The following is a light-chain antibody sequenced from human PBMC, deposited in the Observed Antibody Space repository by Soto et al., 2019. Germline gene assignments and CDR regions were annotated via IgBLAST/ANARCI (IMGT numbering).Light chain of an antibody. CDR2: GAS. Sequence: EIVLTQSPGTLSFSPGERSTLSCRSSQSVSSSYLAWYQQKPGQAPRLLIYGASNRATGTPDRFRGSGSGTDFTLTITRLEPEDFAVYYCHQYGSAPWTFGQGTKVDIK. V-gene: IGKV3-20*01. J-gene: IGKJ1*01. CDR3: HQYGSAPWT. CDR1: QSVSSSY.